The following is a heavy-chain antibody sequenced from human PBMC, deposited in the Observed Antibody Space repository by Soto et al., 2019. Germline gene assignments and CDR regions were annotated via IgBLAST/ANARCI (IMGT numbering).Heavy chain of an antibody. Sequence: GGSLRLSCAASGFTFTDYYMSWIRQAPGKGLEWVSYISSSGSTIYYADSVKGRFTISRDNAKNSVFLQMNSLRAEDTAVYYCAKGHAFYNVLTAYYTYYFDFWGQGTLVTVS. D-gene: IGHD3-9*01. J-gene: IGHJ4*02. CDR1: GFTFTDYY. V-gene: IGHV3-11*01. CDR3: AKGHAFYNVLTAYYTYYFDF. CDR2: ISSSGSTI.